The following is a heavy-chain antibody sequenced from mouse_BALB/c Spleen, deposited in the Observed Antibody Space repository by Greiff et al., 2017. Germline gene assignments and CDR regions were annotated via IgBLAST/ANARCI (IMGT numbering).Heavy chain of an antibody. V-gene: IGHV3-6*02. CDR1: GYSITSGYY. CDR3: ARGEGIYYGNYDAMDY. CDR2: ISYDGSN. J-gene: IGHJ4*01. D-gene: IGHD2-1*01. Sequence: EVKLMESGPGLVKPSQSLSLTCSVTGYSITSGYYWNWIRQFPGNKLEWMGYISYDGSNNYNPSLKNRISITRDTSKNQFFLKLNSVTTEDTATYYCARGEGIYYGNYDAMDYWGQGTSVTVSS.